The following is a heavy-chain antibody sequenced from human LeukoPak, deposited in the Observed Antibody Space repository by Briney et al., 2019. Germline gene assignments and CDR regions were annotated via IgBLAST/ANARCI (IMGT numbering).Heavy chain of an antibody. CDR1: GFTFSSYG. Sequence: PGGSLRLSCAASGFTFSSYGMHWVRQAPGKGLEWVAVISYDGSTKYYADSVKGRFTISRDNSKNTLYLQMNSLRAEDTAVYYCARAIREYTYGSAFDYWGQGTLVTVSS. J-gene: IGHJ4*02. V-gene: IGHV3-30*03. CDR3: ARAIREYTYGSAFDY. D-gene: IGHD5-18*01. CDR2: ISYDGSTK.